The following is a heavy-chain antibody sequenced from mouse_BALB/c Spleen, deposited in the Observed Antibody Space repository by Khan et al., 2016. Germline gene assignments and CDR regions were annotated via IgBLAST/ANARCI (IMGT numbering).Heavy chain of an antibody. Sequence: EVKLLESGPDLVKPSQSLSLTCTVTGYSITSGYRWHWIRQFPGNKLEWMGYIHYNGSTNYNPSLKSRISITRDTSKNQFFLQLNSVTTEDTATYYCARFDYDRGYFDYWGQGTTLTVSS. J-gene: IGHJ2*01. D-gene: IGHD2-4*01. V-gene: IGHV3-1*02. CDR1: GYSITSGYR. CDR3: ARFDYDRGYFDY. CDR2: IHYNGST.